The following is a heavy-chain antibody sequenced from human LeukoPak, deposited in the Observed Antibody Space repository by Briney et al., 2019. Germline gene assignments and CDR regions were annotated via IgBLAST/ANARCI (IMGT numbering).Heavy chain of an antibody. Sequence: PSETLSLTCTVSGGSISYYFWSWFRQSPGKGLEWIGNVHYSGTNTYNPSLESRLSMSVDTSKNRFSLTLNSATAADTAVYYCVRQKAVSADFEYWGQGTPVTVAS. CDR1: GGSISYYF. D-gene: IGHD1-26*01. CDR2: VHYSGTN. J-gene: IGHJ4*01. V-gene: IGHV4-59*08. CDR3: VRQKAVSADFEY.